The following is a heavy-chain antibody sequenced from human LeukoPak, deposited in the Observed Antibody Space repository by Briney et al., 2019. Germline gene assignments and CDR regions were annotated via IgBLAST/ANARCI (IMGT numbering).Heavy chain of an antibody. CDR3: ARGRLRDIFGVVIPSCFDY. Sequence: GGSLRLSCAASGFTFSSYSMNWVRQAPGKGLEWVSSISSSSSYIYYADSVKGRFTISRDNAKNLLYLQMNSLRAEDTAVYYCARGRLRDIFGVVIPSCFDYWGQGTLVTVSS. CDR1: GFTFSSYS. J-gene: IGHJ4*02. CDR2: ISSSSSYI. D-gene: IGHD3-3*02. V-gene: IGHV3-21*01.